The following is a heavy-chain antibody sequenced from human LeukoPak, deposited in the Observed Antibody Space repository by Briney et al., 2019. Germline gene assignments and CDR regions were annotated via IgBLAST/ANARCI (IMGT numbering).Heavy chain of an antibody. CDR3: ARDLGDDLTTVTSGNWFDP. CDR2: ISAYNGNT. D-gene: IGHD4-17*01. J-gene: IGHJ5*02. Sequence: ASVTVSCKASGYTFSSYGITWVRQAPGQGLEWMGCISAYNGNTNYVQKLQGRVTMTTDTSTSTAYMELRSLRSDDTATYFCARDLGDDLTTVTSGNWFDPWGQGTLVTVSS. CDR1: GYTFSSYG. V-gene: IGHV1-18*01.